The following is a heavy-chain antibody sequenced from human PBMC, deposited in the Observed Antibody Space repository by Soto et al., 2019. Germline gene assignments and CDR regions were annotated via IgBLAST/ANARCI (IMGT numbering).Heavy chain of an antibody. Sequence: EVQLLESGGGLVQPGGSLRLSCAASGFTFSTYAMNWVRQAPGKGLEWVSGISGSGDSTYYADSVKGRFTVSRDNSKHTLYLQMNSLRAEDTAVFYCAKERSSGWSLDYWGQGPLVTVSS. V-gene: IGHV3-23*01. CDR1: GFTFSTYA. CDR3: AKERSSGWSLDY. J-gene: IGHJ4*02. D-gene: IGHD6-19*01. CDR2: ISGSGDST.